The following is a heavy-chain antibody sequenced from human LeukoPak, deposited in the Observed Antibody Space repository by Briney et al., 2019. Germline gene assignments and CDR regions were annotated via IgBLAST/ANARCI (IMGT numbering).Heavy chain of an antibody. Sequence: ASVKVSCKASGGTFSSYAISWVRQAPGQGLEWMGGIIPIFGTANYAQKFQGRVTITTDESTSTAYMELSSLRSEDTAVYYCARGREDCSSTSCYGDWFDPWGQGTLVTVS. V-gene: IGHV1-69*05. D-gene: IGHD2-2*01. J-gene: IGHJ5*02. CDR2: IIPIFGTA. CDR1: GGTFSSYA. CDR3: ARGREDCSSTSCYGDWFDP.